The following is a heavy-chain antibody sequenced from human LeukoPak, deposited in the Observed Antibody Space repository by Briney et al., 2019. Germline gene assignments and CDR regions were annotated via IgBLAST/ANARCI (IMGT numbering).Heavy chain of an antibody. CDR2: IYRSGNT. V-gene: IGHV4-38-2*01. CDR3: GRHDILGSNAWIDAFDV. J-gene: IGHJ3*01. Sequence: PSETLSLTCAVSGYSISSGYYWGWIQQPPGKGLEWIGSIYRSGNTYYNPSLKSRVTISVDTSKNQFSLKLSSVTAADTAVYYCGRHDILGSNAWIDAFDVWGQGTMVTVSS. CDR1: GYSISSGYY. D-gene: IGHD3-9*01.